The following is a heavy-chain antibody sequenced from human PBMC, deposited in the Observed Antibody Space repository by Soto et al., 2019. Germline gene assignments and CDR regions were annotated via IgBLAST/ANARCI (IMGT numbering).Heavy chain of an antibody. Sequence: SVKVSCKASGGTFSSYTISWVRQAPGQGLEWMGRIIPILGIANYAQKFQGRVTITADESTSTAYMELSSLRSEDTAVYYCARVRLRYFDWPDAFDIWGQGTMVTVSS. J-gene: IGHJ3*02. CDR2: IIPILGIA. CDR1: GGTFSSYT. D-gene: IGHD3-9*01. CDR3: ARVRLRYFDWPDAFDI. V-gene: IGHV1-69*02.